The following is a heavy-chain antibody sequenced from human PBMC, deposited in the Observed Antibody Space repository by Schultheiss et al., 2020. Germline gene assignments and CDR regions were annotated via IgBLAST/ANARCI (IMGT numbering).Heavy chain of an antibody. J-gene: IGHJ6*02. Sequence: ASVKVSCKASGYTFTGYYMHWVRQAPGQGLEWMGWINPNSGGTNYAQKFQGWVTMTRDTSISTAYMELSRLRSDDTAVYYCARDEGSGSRFPRYYGMDVWGQGTTVTVSS. D-gene: IGHD3-10*01. CDR3: ARDEGSGSRFPRYYGMDV. CDR2: INPNSGGT. CDR1: GYTFTGYY. V-gene: IGHV1-2*04.